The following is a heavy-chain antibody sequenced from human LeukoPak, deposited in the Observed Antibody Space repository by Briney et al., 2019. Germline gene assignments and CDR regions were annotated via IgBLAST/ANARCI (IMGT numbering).Heavy chain of an antibody. CDR1: GFTVSSNY. D-gene: IGHD2-2*01. V-gene: IGHV3-66*02. Sequence: GGSLRLSCAASGFTVSSNYMSWVRQAPGKGLEWVSVIYSGGSTYYADSVKGRFTISKDNSKNTLYLQMNSLRAEDTAVYYSARASPRYCSSTSCHDAFDIWGQGTMVTVSS. CDR2: IYSGGST. J-gene: IGHJ3*02. CDR3: ARASPRYCSSTSCHDAFDI.